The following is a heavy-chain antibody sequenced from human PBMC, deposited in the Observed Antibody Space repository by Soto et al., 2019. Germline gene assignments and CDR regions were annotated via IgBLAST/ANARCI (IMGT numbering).Heavy chain of an antibody. CDR2: ISGDGNVT. D-gene: IGHD1-26*01. V-gene: IGHV3-74*01. Sequence: VRLVESGGGLVQPGGSLRLSCAVSEITLESYWMHWVRQVPGKGLVWVARISGDGNVTDYAGFVGGRFTVSRDNARDTVFLQLDSLRVEDTSVYYCVRSIGRGFDPWGQGTLVTVSS. J-gene: IGHJ5*02. CDR1: EITLESYW. CDR3: VRSIGRGFDP.